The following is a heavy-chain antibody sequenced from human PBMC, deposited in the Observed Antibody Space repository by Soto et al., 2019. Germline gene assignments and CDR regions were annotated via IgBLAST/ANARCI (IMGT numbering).Heavy chain of an antibody. CDR1: GYTFTTYA. CDR3: ARDMGRVFNLYYFDY. CDR2: INTDNGNT. V-gene: IGHV1-3*04. D-gene: IGHD6-13*01. J-gene: IGHJ4*02. Sequence: ASVKVSCKASGYTFTTYAMHWVRQAPGQRLEWMGWINTDNGNTKYSQKVHGRVTITRDTSASTAYMELSSLRSEDTAVYFCARDMGRVFNLYYFDYWGQGTLVTVS.